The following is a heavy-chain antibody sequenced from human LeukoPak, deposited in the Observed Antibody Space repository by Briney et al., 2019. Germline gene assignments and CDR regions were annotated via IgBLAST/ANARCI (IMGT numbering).Heavy chain of an antibody. CDR1: GYTFTSYG. D-gene: IGHD2-15*01. CDR2: INPSGGST. V-gene: IGHV1-46*01. CDR3: ARTPPRLPFDY. Sequence: ASVKVSCKASGYTFTSYGISWVRQAPGQGLEWMGIINPSGGSTSYAQKFQGRVTMTRDTSTSTVYMELSSLRSEDTAVYYCARTPPRLPFDYWGQGTLVTVSS. J-gene: IGHJ4*02.